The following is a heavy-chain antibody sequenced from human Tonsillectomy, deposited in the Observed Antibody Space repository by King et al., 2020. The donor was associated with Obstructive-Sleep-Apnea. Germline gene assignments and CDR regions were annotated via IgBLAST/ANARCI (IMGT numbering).Heavy chain of an antibody. CDR1: GFTFDDYA. Sequence: VQLVESGGGLVQPGRSLRLSCAASGFTFDDYAMHWVRQAPGKGLEWVSGISWNSGSIGYAVSVKGRFTISRDNAKNSLYLQMNSLRAEDTALYYCAKDKYAWYSSSWYVPVMRGQGTLVTVSS. D-gene: IGHD6-13*01. J-gene: IGHJ4*02. CDR2: ISWNSGSI. V-gene: IGHV3-9*01. CDR3: AKDKYAWYSSSWYVPVM.